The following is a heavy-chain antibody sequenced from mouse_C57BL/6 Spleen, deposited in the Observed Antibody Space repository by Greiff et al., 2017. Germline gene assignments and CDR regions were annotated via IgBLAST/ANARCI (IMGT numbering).Heavy chain of an antibody. V-gene: IGHV1-64*01. J-gene: IGHJ2*01. CDR2: IHPNSGST. D-gene: IGHD3-2*02. CDR1: GYTFTSYW. Sequence: VQLQQSGAELVKPGASVKLSCKASGYTFTSYWMHWVKQRPGQGLEWIGMIHPNSGSTNYNEKFKSKAKLTVDKSSSTAYMQLSSLTSEYSAVYYCASRTAQATLYYFDYWGQGTTLTVSS. CDR3: ASRTAQATLYYFDY.